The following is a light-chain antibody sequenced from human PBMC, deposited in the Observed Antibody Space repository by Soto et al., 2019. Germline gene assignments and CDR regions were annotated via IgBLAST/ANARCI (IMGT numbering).Light chain of an antibody. Sequence: QSVLTQPASVSGSPGQSITIACTGSSSDIGGYNFVSWYQQQPGKAPKLMIYDVIKQPSGVSRRFSGSKSGNTAALTISGRQPDDEADYFCSSYTTSTTAVFGGGTKLTVL. CDR3: SSYTTSTTAV. V-gene: IGLV2-14*03. CDR2: DVI. CDR1: SSDIGGYNF. J-gene: IGLJ2*01.